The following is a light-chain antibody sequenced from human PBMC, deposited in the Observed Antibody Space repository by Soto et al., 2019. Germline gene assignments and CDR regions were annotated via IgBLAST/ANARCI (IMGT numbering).Light chain of an antibody. Sequence: DIQMTQSPSTLSASVGDRVTITCRASQGISNYLVWYQQKHGKVPKLLIYKASNMPTGVPSRFSGSGSGTDFTLTISSLEPEDFAAYYCQHRDGCAFTFGPGTKVDIK. CDR2: KAS. J-gene: IGKJ3*01. CDR1: QGISNY. CDR3: QHRDGCAFT. V-gene: IGKV1-27*01.